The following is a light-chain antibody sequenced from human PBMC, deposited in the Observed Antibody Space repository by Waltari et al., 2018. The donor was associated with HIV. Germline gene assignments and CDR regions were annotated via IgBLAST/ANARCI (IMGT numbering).Light chain of an antibody. V-gene: IGKV1-5*01. CDR3: QQYYSSRVT. Sequence: DIQMTQSPSTLSAAVGDRVTLTCRASETIGSWLAWYKQKPGKSPKLLLFEADTLQGGVPPRFSGSGSGAEFTLTIGSLQPDDFATYYCQQYYSSRVTFGGGTKVE. CDR2: EAD. CDR1: ETIGSW. J-gene: IGKJ4*01.